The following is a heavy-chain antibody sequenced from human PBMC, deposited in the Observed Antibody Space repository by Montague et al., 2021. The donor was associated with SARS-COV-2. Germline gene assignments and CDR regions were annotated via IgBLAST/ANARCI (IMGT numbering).Heavy chain of an antibody. CDR3: ARDTYSSTSGSLDF. V-gene: IGHV3-33*01. Sequence: SLRLSCPASGFTFSSHGMHWVRQAPGKGLEWVAVMWYDGSKENYADSVKGRFTISRDNSEHMLYLQLNSLRAEDTAVYYCARDTYSSTSGSLDFWGQGTLVTVSS. J-gene: IGHJ4*02. CDR1: GFTFSSHG. D-gene: IGHD6-13*01. CDR2: MWYDGSKE.